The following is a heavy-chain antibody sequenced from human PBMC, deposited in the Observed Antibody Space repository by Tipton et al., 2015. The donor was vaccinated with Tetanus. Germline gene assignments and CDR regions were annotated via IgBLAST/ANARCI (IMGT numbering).Heavy chain of an antibody. V-gene: IGHV4-30-2*01. Sequence: TLSLTCNVTGALLTTGGYSWGWIRQPPGQGLEWIGYIYQTGSTYFNPSLRSRLTMSFKMSKNQFSLKLTSVTAADTAVYYCARGTFYAFDFWGQGVQVTVSS. D-gene: IGHD2/OR15-2a*01. CDR1: GALLTTGGYS. CDR3: ARGTFYAFDF. CDR2: IYQTGST. J-gene: IGHJ4*02.